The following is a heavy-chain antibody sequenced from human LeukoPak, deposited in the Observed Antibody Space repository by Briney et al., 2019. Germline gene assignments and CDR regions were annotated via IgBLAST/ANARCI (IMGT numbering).Heavy chain of an antibody. D-gene: IGHD3-10*01. Sequence: SVKVSCKASGYTFTSYDINWVRQATGQGLEWMGGIIPIFGTASYAQKFQGRVTITADESTSTAYMELSSLRSEDTAVYYCARDRGADGVDYWGQGTLVTVSS. CDR3: ARDRGADGVDY. J-gene: IGHJ4*02. V-gene: IGHV1-69*13. CDR1: GYTFTSYD. CDR2: IIPIFGTA.